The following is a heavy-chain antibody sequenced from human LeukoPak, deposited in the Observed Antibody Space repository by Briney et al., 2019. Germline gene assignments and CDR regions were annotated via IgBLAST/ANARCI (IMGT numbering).Heavy chain of an antibody. V-gene: IGHV4-61*02. CDR3: ARGTNGDKPVIDY. CDR2: IYTSGST. D-gene: IGHD2-8*01. J-gene: IGHJ4*02. Sequence: SQTLSLTCTVSGGSISSGSYYWSWIRQPAGKGLEWIGRIYTSGSTNYNPSLKSRVTISVDTSKNQFSLKLSSVTAADTAVYYCARGTNGDKPVIDYWGQGTLVTVSS. CDR1: GGSISSGSYY.